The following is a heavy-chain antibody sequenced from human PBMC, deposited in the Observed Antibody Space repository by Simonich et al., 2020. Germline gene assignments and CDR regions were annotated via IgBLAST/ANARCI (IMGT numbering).Heavy chain of an antibody. J-gene: IGHJ4*02. V-gene: IGHV4-38-2*01. CDR2: IYHSGST. CDR1: GYSISSGYY. Sequence: QVQLQESGPGLVKPSETLSLTCAVSGYSISSGYYWGWIRQPPGKGLEWIGSIYHSGSTYYNPSLKSRVTISVDTSKNQFSLELSSVTAADTAVYYCARGPYFDYWGQGTLVTVSS. CDR3: ARGPYFDY.